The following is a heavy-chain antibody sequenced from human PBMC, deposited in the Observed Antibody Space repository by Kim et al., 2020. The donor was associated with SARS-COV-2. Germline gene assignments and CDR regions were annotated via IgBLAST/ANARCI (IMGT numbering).Heavy chain of an antibody. J-gene: IGHJ6*02. CDR3: ASLQRRDGYNRGGYYYYYGMDV. V-gene: IGHV1-69*13. CDR1: GGTFSSYA. D-gene: IGHD5-12*01. CDR2: IIPIFGTA. Sequence: SVKVSCKASGGTFSSYAISWVRQAPGQGLEWMGGIIPIFGTANYAQKFQGRVTITADESTSTAYMELSSLRSEDTAVYYCASLQRRDGYNRGGYYYYYGMDVWGQGTTVTVSS.